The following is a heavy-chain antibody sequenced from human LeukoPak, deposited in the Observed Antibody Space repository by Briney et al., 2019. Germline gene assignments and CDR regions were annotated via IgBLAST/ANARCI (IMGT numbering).Heavy chain of an antibody. Sequence: ASVKVSCKASGYTFTSYYMHWVRQAPGQGLEWMGIIDPSGGSTSYAQKFQGRVTMTRDTSTSTVYMELSSLRSEDTAVYYCARHFPNYGDYGGFFDYWGQGTLVTVSS. CDR3: ARHFPNYGDYGGFFDY. CDR1: GYTFTSYY. D-gene: IGHD4-17*01. CDR2: IDPSGGST. V-gene: IGHV1-46*01. J-gene: IGHJ4*02.